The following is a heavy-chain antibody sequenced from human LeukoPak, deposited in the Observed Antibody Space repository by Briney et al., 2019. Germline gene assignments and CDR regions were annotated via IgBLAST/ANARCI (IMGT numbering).Heavy chain of an antibody. CDR1: GFTFSSYG. CDR2: IWYDGSNK. D-gene: IGHD2-2*01. CDR3: ARKGCSSTSCYPPYYYYGMDV. Sequence: GGSLRLSCAASGFTFSSYGMHWVRQAPGKGLEWVAVIWYDGSNKHYADSVKGRFTISRDNSKNTLYLQMNSLRAEDTAVYYCARKGCSSTSCYPPYYYYGMDVWGQGTTVTVSS. V-gene: IGHV3-33*01. J-gene: IGHJ6*02.